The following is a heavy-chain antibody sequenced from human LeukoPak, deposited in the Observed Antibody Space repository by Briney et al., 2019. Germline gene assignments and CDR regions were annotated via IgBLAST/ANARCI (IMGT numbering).Heavy chain of an antibody. CDR1: GYTFTNYD. D-gene: IGHD2-2*02. V-gene: IGHV1-8*03. CDR3: ARATVVAGYCTTTRCYKPFDI. J-gene: IGHJ3*02. CDR2: MNPNSANT. Sequence: ASVKVSCRASGYTFTNYDINWVRQATGQGLEWMGWMNPNSANTGYSQKFQGRVTFTRDTSISTAYMEPSSLRSEDTAVYFCARATVVAGYCTTTRCYKPFDIWGQGTMVTVSS.